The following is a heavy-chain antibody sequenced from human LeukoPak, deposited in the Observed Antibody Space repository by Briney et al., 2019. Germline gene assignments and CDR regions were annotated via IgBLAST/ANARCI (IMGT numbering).Heavy chain of an antibody. CDR2: ISGSGGST. Sequence: GGSLRLSCTASRFTFSSYALSWVRQAPGKGLEWVSAISGSGGSTYYADSVKGRFTISRDNSKNTLYLQMNSLRAEDTAVYYCAKDRYDILTGYYDYWGQGTLVTVSS. D-gene: IGHD3-9*01. CDR1: RFTFSSYA. CDR3: AKDRYDILTGYYDY. J-gene: IGHJ4*02. V-gene: IGHV3-23*01.